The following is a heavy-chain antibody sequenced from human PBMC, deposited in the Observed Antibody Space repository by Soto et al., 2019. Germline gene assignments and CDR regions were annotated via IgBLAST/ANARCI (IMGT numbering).Heavy chain of an antibody. CDR2: ISPKSGGT. V-gene: IGHV1-2*04. CDR1: GYTFSAYF. Sequence: ASVKVSCKASGYTFSAYFIHWVRQAPGRGLEWMGWISPKSGGTNYSQKFQGWVTMTWDTSISTAYMELSRLRSDDTATYYCASSMHLGIHLVDSWGQGTLVTVSS. J-gene: IGHJ4*02. CDR3: ASSMHLGIHLVDS. D-gene: IGHD2-8*01.